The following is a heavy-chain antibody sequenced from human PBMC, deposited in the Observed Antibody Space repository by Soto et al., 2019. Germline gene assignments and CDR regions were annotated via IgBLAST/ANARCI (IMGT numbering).Heavy chain of an antibody. CDR3: ARGHRFLEWLLSYNWFDP. J-gene: IGHJ5*02. V-gene: IGHV4-34*01. CDR1: GGSFSGYY. CDR2: INHSGST. D-gene: IGHD3-3*01. Sequence: QVQLQQWGAGLLKPSETLSLTCAVYGGSFSGYYWSWIRQPPGKGLEWIGEINHSGSTNYNPSLKSRVTISVDTSKNQFSLKLSSVTAADTAVYYCARGHRFLEWLLSYNWFDPWGQGTLVTVSS.